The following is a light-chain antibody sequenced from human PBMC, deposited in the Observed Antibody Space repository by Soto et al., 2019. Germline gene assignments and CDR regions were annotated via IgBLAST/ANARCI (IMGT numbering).Light chain of an antibody. V-gene: IGLV2-14*01. J-gene: IGLJ1*01. CDR3: SSYTSISSLGV. Sequence: QSVLTQPPSASGSPGQSVTISCTGTSSDVGGYKYVSWYQQHPGKAPKLIIFEVSNRPSGVSDRFSGSKSGNTASLTISGLQAEDEADYYCSSYTSISSLGVFGTGTKVTVL. CDR1: SSDVGGYKY. CDR2: EVS.